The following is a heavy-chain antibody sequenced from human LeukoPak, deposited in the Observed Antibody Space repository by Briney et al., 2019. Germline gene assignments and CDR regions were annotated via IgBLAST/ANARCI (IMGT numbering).Heavy chain of an antibody. J-gene: IGHJ4*02. V-gene: IGHV4-59*08. D-gene: IGHD6-13*01. CDR2: IYYSGST. CDR3: ARQGGYSSSPDY. CDR1: GGSISSYY. Sequence: SETLSLTCAVYGGSISSYYWNWIRQPPGKGLEWIGYIYYSGSTNYNPSLKSRVAISVDASRAQFSLKLSSVTAADTAVYYCARQGGYSSSPDYWGQGTLVTVSS.